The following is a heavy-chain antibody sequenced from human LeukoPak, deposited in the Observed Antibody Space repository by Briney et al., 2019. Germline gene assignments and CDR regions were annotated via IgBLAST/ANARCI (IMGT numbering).Heavy chain of an antibody. CDR2: IKQGGGEK. CDR1: GFRFSNYW. Sequence: GGSLRLSCAASGFRFSNYWMTWVRQAREKGLEWVANIKQGGGEKQYVGSVKGRFTISRDNAKNSLYLQMNSLRAEDTAVYYCARDRGLFDFWGQGTLVTVSS. V-gene: IGHV3-7*01. CDR3: ARDRGLFDF. D-gene: IGHD3-10*01. J-gene: IGHJ4*02.